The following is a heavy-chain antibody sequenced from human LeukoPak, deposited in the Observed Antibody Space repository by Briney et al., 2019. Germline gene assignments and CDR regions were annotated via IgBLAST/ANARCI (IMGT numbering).Heavy chain of an antibody. J-gene: IGHJ4*02. D-gene: IGHD3-10*01. Sequence: ASVKVSCKASGYTFTSYDINWVRQATGQGLEWMGWMNPNSANTGYAQNFQGRVTMTRNTSISTAYMELSSLRSEDTAVYYCARDTRELLGGYYFDYWGQGALVTVSS. CDR1: GYTFTSYD. CDR3: ARDTRELLGGYYFDY. CDR2: MNPNSANT. V-gene: IGHV1-8*01.